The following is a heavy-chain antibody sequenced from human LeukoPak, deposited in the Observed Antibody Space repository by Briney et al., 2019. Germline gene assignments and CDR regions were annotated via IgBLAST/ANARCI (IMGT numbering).Heavy chain of an antibody. CDR1: GGSISSYY. CDR3: ARGMGDSSSWYPFDY. Sequence: SETLSLTCTVSGGSISSYYWSWIRQPLGKRLEWIGYVYYSGSTNYNPSLKSRATISVDTSKNQFSLKVSSVTAADTAVYYCARGMGDSSSWYPFDYWGQGTLVTVSS. V-gene: IGHV4-59*12. CDR2: VYYSGST. D-gene: IGHD6-13*01. J-gene: IGHJ4*02.